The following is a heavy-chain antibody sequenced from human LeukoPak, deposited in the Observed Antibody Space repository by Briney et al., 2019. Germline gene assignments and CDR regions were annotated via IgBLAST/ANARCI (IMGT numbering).Heavy chain of an antibody. D-gene: IGHD3-16*01. V-gene: IGHV3-7*01. CDR3: ARNFGYQQFDS. Sequence: GSLRLSCTASGFTFTSYWMDWVRQAPGKGLEWVANIDQDGSVKNYVGSVKGRFIISRDNTKNSLYLQINSLRAEDTAVYYCARNFGYQQFDSWGQGTLVIVSS. J-gene: IGHJ4*02. CDR2: IDQDGSVK. CDR1: GFTFTSYW.